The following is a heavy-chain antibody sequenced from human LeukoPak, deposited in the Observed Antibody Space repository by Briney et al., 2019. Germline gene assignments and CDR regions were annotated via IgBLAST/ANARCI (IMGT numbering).Heavy chain of an antibody. CDR1: GGTFSSYA. Sequence: SVKVSCKASGGTFSSYAISWVRQAPGQELEWMGGIIPIFGTANYAQKFQGRVTITTDESTSTAYMELSSLRSEDTAVYYCASCSDDFWSGYYIFDYWGQGTLVTVSS. V-gene: IGHV1-69*05. CDR2: IIPIFGTA. J-gene: IGHJ4*02. D-gene: IGHD3-3*01. CDR3: ASCSDDFWSGYYIFDY.